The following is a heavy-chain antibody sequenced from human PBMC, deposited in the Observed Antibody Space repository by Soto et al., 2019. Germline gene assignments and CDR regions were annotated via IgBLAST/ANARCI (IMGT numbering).Heavy chain of an antibody. CDR1: GFTFSLSA. V-gene: IGHV3-23*01. CDR3: AKGPEYDILTGCDY. J-gene: IGHJ4*02. CDR2: LSGGGSTT. D-gene: IGHD3-9*01. Sequence: EVQLLESGGGFVPPGESLRLSCAASGFTFSLSAMSWVRQAPGRGLDWVSSLSGGGSTTDYADSVKGRFTISRDNSKNTVNLQMNSLRAEDTAVYYCAKGPEYDILTGCDYWGQGALVTVSS.